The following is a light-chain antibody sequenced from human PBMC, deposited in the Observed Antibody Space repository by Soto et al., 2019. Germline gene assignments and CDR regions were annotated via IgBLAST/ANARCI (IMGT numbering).Light chain of an antibody. CDR1: QSINSY. Sequence: DIQMTQSPSTLTASVGERVTITCRASQSINSYLAWYQQQPGKAPKLLMYEVSSLDRGVPSRFSGSGSGTEFTLTISGLQPEDSATYYCQQYNTLRVAFGQGTKVEIK. CDR3: QQYNTLRVA. J-gene: IGKJ1*01. CDR2: EVS. V-gene: IGKV1-5*01.